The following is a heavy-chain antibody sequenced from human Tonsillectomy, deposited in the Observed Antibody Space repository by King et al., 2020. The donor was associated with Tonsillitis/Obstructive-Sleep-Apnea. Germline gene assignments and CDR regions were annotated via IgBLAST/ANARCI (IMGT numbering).Heavy chain of an antibody. CDR1: GFSLSTSGVG. D-gene: IGHD2-15*01. CDR2: IYWDDDK. CDR3: AHNGGPCIGGSCYSVSWFDP. Sequence: ITLKESGPTLVKPTQTLTLTCTFSGFSLSTSGVGVGWIRQPPGKALEWLALIYWDDDKHYSPSLKSRLTITKDASKNQVVLTLTNMDPVDTATYYCAHNGGPCIGGSCYSVSWFDPWGQGTLVTVSS. V-gene: IGHV2-5*02. J-gene: IGHJ5*02.